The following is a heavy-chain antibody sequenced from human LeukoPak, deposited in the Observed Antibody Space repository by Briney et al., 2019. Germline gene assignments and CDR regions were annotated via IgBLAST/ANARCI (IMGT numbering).Heavy chain of an antibody. V-gene: IGHV1-2*02. CDR1: GYTFTGYY. D-gene: IGHD2-21*01. J-gene: IGHJ5*02. CDR2: INPNSGGT. CDR3: ARRIVVGRWDWFDP. Sequence: ASVKVSCKASGYTFTGYYMHWVRQAPGQGLEWMGWINPNSGGTNYAQKLQGRVTMTTDTSTSTAYMELRSLRSDDTAVYYCARRIVVGRWDWFDPWGQGTLVTVSS.